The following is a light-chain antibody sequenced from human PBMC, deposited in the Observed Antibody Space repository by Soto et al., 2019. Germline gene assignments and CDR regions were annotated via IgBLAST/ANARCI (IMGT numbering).Light chain of an antibody. CDR1: QSVSHN. J-gene: IGKJ1*01. Sequence: EIVMTQSPAILSVSPGERATLSCRASQSVSHNLAWYQQKPGQAPRLLIYATSSRATGIPARFSGSGSGTEFTLTISSLQSEDFATYYCQHYNSYSEAFGQGTKVELK. CDR2: ATS. V-gene: IGKV3-15*01. CDR3: QHYNSYSEA.